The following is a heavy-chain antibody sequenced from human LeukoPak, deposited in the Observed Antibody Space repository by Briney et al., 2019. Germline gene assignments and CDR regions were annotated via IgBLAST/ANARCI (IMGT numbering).Heavy chain of an antibody. V-gene: IGHV4-31*03. CDR1: GVSISSGGQY. CDR3: ARDRGNGWPYFFDY. D-gene: IGHD6-19*01. Sequence: SEILSLTCTVSGVSISSGGQYWSWIRQSPGKGLEWIGYIFYRDSTNYNPSLKSRATISVDTSKNQFSLNLTSLTAADTAVYYCARDRGNGWPYFFDYWGRGTLVTVSS. CDR2: IFYRDST. J-gene: IGHJ4*02.